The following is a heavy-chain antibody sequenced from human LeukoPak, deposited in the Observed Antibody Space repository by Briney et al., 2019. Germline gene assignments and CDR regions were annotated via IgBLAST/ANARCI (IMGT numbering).Heavy chain of an antibody. D-gene: IGHD3-10*01. CDR1: HGSINSGEHY. Sequence: PSETLSLICTVSHGSINSGEHYWGWIRQPPGKVLEWLGHIYYSGGGAYYNPSVKSRLTMSVDTSKNQFSLKLSSVTAADTAVYYCAREPPYYYGSGSFDYWGQGTLVTVSS. CDR2: IYYSGGGA. CDR3: AREPPYYYGSGSFDY. J-gene: IGHJ4*02. V-gene: IGHV4-30-4*01.